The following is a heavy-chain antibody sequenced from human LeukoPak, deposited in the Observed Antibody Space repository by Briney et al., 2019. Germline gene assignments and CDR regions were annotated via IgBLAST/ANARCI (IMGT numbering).Heavy chain of an antibody. J-gene: IGHJ4*02. CDR3: ARSPRDDSSGYYYPSFCDY. Sequence: SETLSLTCTVSGGSISSSSYYWGWIRQPPGKGLEWIGSIYYSGSTYYNPSLKNRVTISADTSKNQFSLKLSSVTAADTAVYYCARSPRDDSSGYYYPSFCDYWGQGTLVTVSS. V-gene: IGHV4-39*01. D-gene: IGHD3-22*01. CDR2: IYYSGST. CDR1: GGSISSSSYY.